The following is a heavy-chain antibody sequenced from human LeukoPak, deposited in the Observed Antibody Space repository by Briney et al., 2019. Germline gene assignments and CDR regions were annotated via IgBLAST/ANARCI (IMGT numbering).Heavy chain of an antibody. Sequence: GGSLRLSCAASGFTFSTYGMHWVRQAPGKGLEWVSVLYSDGNTKYADSVQGRFTISRDNSKNTLYLEMNSLSPDDTAVYYCARGVEPLAANTLAYWGQGTLVTVSS. V-gene: IGHV3-NL1*01. D-gene: IGHD1-14*01. J-gene: IGHJ4*02. CDR3: ARGVEPLAANTLAY. CDR2: LYSDGNT. CDR1: GFTFSTYG.